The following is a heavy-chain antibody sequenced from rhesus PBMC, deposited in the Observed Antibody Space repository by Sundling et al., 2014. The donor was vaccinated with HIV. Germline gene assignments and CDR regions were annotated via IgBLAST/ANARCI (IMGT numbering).Heavy chain of an antibody. D-gene: IGHD4-29*01. J-gene: IGHJ4*01. Sequence: QVQLQESGPGLVKPSETLSLTCAVSGASISSTNWWSWIRQYPGKGLEWIGRISGSGGSTDYNPSLKSRVTISTDTSKNQLSLKLSSVTAADTAGYYCARDLHGTTDYWGQGVLVTVSS. CDR2: ISGSGGST. V-gene: IGHV4-160*01. CDR3: ARDLHGTTDY. CDR1: GASISSTNW.